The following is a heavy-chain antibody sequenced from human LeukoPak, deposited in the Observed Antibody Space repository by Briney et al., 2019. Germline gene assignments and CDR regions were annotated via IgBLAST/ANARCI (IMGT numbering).Heavy chain of an antibody. CDR2: IWYDGSNK. CDR1: GFTFSSYG. D-gene: IGHD6-13*01. J-gene: IGHJ6*02. CDR3: ARDEAAAGPYYYYYGMDV. V-gene: IGHV3-33*01. Sequence: QPGRSLRLSCAAPGFTFSSYGMHWVRQAPGKGLEWVAVIWYDGSNKYYADSVKGRFTISRDNSKNTLYLQMNSLRAEDTAVYYCARDEAAAGPYYYYYGMDVWGQGTTVTVSS.